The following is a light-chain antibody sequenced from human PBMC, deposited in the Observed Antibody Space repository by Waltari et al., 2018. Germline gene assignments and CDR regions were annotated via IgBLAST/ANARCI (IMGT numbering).Light chain of an antibody. CDR3: HQYSTTPWT. Sequence: DIVMIQSPDSLAVSLGERATINCKSSQSVLYSVNNKNYSAWYQQKPGQPPKLLIYWASARESGVPDRFSGSGSGTDFTLTITSLQAEDVAVYYCHQYSTTPWTFGQGTKVEI. CDR2: WAS. CDR1: QSVLYSVNNKNY. V-gene: IGKV4-1*01. J-gene: IGKJ1*01.